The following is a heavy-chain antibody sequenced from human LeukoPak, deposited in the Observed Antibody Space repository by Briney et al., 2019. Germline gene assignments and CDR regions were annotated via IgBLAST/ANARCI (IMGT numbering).Heavy chain of an antibody. CDR1: GVTSSTYG. D-gene: IGHD3-10*02. CDR3: AELGITMIGGV. CDR2: ISGRADLT. V-gene: IGHV3-23*01. J-gene: IGHJ6*04. Sequence: GETLRLSCAASGVTSSTYGITWVRQAPGKGLEWVSAISGRADLTFYADSVKGRFTISGDNAKTSLYLQMNSLRAEDTAVYYCAELGITMIGGVWGKGTTVTISS.